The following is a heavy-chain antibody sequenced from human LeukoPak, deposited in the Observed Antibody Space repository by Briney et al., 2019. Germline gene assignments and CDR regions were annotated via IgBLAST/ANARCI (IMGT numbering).Heavy chain of an antibody. Sequence: PSETLSLTCTVSGGSISSYYGSWLPQPPGEGLEWIGYIYYSGSTNYNPSLKSRFTISVDTSKNQFSLKLSSVTAADTAVYYCARQSSRAFDIWGQGTMVTVSS. CDR2: IYYSGST. V-gene: IGHV4-59*01. J-gene: IGHJ3*02. CDR3: ARQSSRAFDI. CDR1: GGSISSYY.